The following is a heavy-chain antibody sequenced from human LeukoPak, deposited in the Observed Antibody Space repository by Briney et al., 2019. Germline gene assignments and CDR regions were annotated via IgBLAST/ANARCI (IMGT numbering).Heavy chain of an antibody. CDR3: AREVVDTAMVTNGGWFDP. D-gene: IGHD5-18*01. V-gene: IGHV4-59*01. Sequence: SETLSLTCTVSGGFISSYYWSWIRQPPGKGLEWIGYIYYSGSTNYNPSLKSRVTISVDTSKNQFSLKLSSVTAADTAVYYCAREVVDTAMVTNGGWFDPWGQGTLVTVSS. CDR1: GGFISSYY. J-gene: IGHJ5*02. CDR2: IYYSGST.